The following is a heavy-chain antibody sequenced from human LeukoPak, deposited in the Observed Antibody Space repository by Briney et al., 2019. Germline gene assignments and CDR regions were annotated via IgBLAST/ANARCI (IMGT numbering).Heavy chain of an antibody. CDR1: GFTFSSYS. D-gene: IGHD4-17*01. CDR2: ISSSSSYI. Sequence: GGSLRLSCAASGFTFSSYSMNWVRQAPGKGLEWVSSISSSSSYIYYADSVKGRFTVSRDNAKNSLYLQMNSLRAEDTAVYYCARDTAYGDGAFDIWGQGTMVTVSS. J-gene: IGHJ3*02. CDR3: ARDTAYGDGAFDI. V-gene: IGHV3-21*01.